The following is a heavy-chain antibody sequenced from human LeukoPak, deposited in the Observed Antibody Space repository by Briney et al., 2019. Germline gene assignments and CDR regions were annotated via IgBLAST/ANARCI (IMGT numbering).Heavy chain of an antibody. Sequence: ASVKVSCKVSGYTLTELSMHWVRQAPGKGLEWMGGFDPEDGETIYAQKFQGRVTMTEDTSTDTAYMELSSLRSEDTAVYYCARDGSSREPEASFDYWGQGTLVTVSS. CDR2: FDPEDGET. D-gene: IGHD1-14*01. CDR3: ARDGSSREPEASFDY. CDR1: GYTLTELS. J-gene: IGHJ4*02. V-gene: IGHV1-24*01.